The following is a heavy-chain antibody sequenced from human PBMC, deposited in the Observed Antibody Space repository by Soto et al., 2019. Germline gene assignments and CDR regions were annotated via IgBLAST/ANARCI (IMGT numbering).Heavy chain of an antibody. CDR1: GGSISSYY. Sequence: PSETLSLTCTVSGGSISSYYWSWIRQPPGKGLEWIGYIYYSGSTNYNPSLKSRVTISVDTSKNQFSLKLSSVTAEDTAVYYCARDTNQAGGYFDYWGQGTLVTVPS. V-gene: IGHV4-59*01. CDR3: ARDTNQAGGYFDY. CDR2: IYYSGST. J-gene: IGHJ4*02. D-gene: IGHD2-2*01.